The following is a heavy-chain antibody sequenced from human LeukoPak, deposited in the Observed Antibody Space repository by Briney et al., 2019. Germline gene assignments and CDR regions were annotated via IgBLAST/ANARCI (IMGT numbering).Heavy chain of an antibody. D-gene: IGHD3-10*02. CDR3: AELGITMIGGV. Sequence: GESLRLSCAASGFTFTTYWMSWVRQPPGKGLEWVDNIKQDGTEKYYVDSVKGRFTISRDNAKNSLYLQMNSLRAEDTAVYYCAELGITMIGGVWGKGTTVTISS. CDR1: GFTFTTYW. V-gene: IGHV3-7*01. J-gene: IGHJ6*04. CDR2: IKQDGTEK.